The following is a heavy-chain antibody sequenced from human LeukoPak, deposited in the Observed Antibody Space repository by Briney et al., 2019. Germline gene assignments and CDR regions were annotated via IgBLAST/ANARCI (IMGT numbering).Heavy chain of an antibody. CDR3: ARREVD. V-gene: IGHV4-4*09. CDR2: IYTSGST. D-gene: IGHD1-26*01. Sequence: SSETLSLTCAVYGGSFSGYYWSWIRQPPGKGLEWIGYIYTSGSTNYNPSLKSRVTISVDTSKNQFSLKLSSVTAADTAVYYCARREVDWGQGTLVTVSS. CDR1: GGSFSGYY. J-gene: IGHJ4*02.